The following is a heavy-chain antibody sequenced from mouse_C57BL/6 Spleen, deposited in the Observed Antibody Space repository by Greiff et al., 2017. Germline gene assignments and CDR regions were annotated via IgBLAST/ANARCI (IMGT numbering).Heavy chain of an antibody. CDR2: ISSGSSTI. V-gene: IGHV5-17*01. J-gene: IGHJ4*01. D-gene: IGHD1-1*01. CDR3: ARDDYGSRYYYAMDY. CDR1: GFTFSDYG. Sequence: DVMLVESGGGLVKPGGSLKLSCAASGFTFSDYGMHWVRQAPEKGLEWVAYISSGSSTIYYADTVKGRFTISRDNAKNTRFLQMTSLRSEDTAMYYCARDDYGSRYYYAMDYWGQGTSVTVSS.